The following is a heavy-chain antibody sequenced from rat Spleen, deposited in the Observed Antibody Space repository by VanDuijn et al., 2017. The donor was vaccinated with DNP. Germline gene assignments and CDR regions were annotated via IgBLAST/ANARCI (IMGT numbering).Heavy chain of an antibody. CDR1: GFTFSNYY. J-gene: IGHJ3*01. CDR3: ARDYGYTQSFDY. V-gene: IGHV5-25*01. Sequence: EVQLVESGGGLVQPGRSMKLSCAALGFTFSNYYMAWIRQAPGKGLEWVAAISSGGGNIYYRDSVKGRFTISRENAKTTLYLQMSSLRSEDTATYYCARDYGYTQSFDYWGQGTLVTVSS. CDR2: ISSGGGNI. D-gene: IGHD1-9*01.